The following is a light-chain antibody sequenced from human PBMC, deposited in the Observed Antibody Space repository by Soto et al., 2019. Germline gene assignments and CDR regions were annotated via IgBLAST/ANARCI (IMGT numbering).Light chain of an antibody. CDR3: QHYGPSPWT. Sequence: EIVLTQSAGTLSLSPGERATLSCRASQTVSGSYLAWFQQKPGQAPRLLIYDASTRAAGVPDRFSGSGSGTYFSLTINRLEPEYFAVYCQHYGPSPWTFGQGTKVEIK. CDR1: QTVSGSY. J-gene: IGKJ1*01. V-gene: IGKV3-20*01. CDR2: DAS.